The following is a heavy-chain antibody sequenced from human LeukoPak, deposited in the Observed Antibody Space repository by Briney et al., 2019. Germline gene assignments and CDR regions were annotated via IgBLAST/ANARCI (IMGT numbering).Heavy chain of an antibody. CDR3: AKDLQFGELSVDY. Sequence: GGSLRLSCAASGFTFSSYSMNWVRQAPGKGLEWMAFIRYDGSKSYYADSVKGLFTISRDNSKNTLHLQMNSLRVEDTAMYYCAKDLQFGELSVDYWGQGTLVTVSS. J-gene: IGHJ4*02. CDR2: IRYDGSKS. V-gene: IGHV3-30*02. D-gene: IGHD3-10*01. CDR1: GFTFSSYS.